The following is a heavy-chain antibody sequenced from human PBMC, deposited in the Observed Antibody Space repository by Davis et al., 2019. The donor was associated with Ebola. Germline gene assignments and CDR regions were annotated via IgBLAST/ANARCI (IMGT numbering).Heavy chain of an antibody. D-gene: IGHD2/OR15-2a*01. CDR2: IKRKIDGETT. J-gene: IGHJ6*02. Sequence: GGSLRLSCAASDFTFSNAWMNWVRQALGKEPEWVGRIKRKIDGETTDYAASVSGRFTISRDDSKSMLYLQMTGLNSEDTAVYYCTRHLSMDVWGQGTTVTVSS. V-gene: IGHV3-15*07. CDR3: TRHLSMDV. CDR1: DFTFSNAW.